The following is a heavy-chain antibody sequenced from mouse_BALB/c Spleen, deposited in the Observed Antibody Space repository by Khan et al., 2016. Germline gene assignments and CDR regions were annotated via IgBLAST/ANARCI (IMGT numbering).Heavy chain of an antibody. D-gene: IGHD2-10*01. CDR2: ISYSGST. Sequence: EVQLQESGPGLVKPSQSLSLTCTVTGYSITSDYAWNWIRQFPGNKLEWMGYISYSGSTRYYPSLKSRISITRGPSKNQFFLPLNSVTTEDTATYCCARSPTAYCAMDYWGQGTSVTVSS. V-gene: IGHV3-2*02. CDR3: ARSPTAYCAMDY. J-gene: IGHJ4*01. CDR1: GYSITSDYA.